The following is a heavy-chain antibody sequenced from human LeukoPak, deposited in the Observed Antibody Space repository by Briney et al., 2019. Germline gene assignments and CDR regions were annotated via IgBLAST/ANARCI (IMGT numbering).Heavy chain of an antibody. CDR3: ASQRGHSYGAAER. CDR2: IRHSDSNT. CDR1: GFTFSSSD. Sequence: GGSLRLSCAASGFTFSSSDMSWVRQAPGSGLEWVSSIRHSDSNTYYADSVKGRFTISRDNSKNTLYLEMNSLRTEDTAIYFCASQRGHSYGAAERWGQGTLVTVSS. V-gene: IGHV3-23*05. D-gene: IGHD5-18*01. J-gene: IGHJ4*02.